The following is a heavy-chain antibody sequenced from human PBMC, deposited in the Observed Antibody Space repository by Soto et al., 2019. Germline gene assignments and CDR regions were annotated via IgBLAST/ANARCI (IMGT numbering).Heavy chain of an antibody. J-gene: IGHJ4*02. CDR3: ATIVGANDY. Sequence: SETLSLTCTVSRASIYTYSWTWIRQPAGKGLQWIGHVYSSGSANYSPSLKSRVSMSVDSSKNQISLKLSSVTAADTAVYYCATIVGANDYWGQGTLVTVSS. D-gene: IGHD1-26*01. CDR2: VYSSGSA. V-gene: IGHV4-4*07. CDR1: RASIYTYS.